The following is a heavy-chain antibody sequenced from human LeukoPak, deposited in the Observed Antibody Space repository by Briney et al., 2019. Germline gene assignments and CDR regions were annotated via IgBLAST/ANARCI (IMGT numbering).Heavy chain of an antibody. Sequence: SETLSLTCTVSGGSMSSYFWSWIRQPPGKGLEWIGNIYNSGTTNYNPSLKSGVTISVDTSKNQLSLQLTSVTAADTAVYYCTKATQWLAFDYWGRGTLVTVSS. D-gene: IGHD6-19*01. J-gene: IGHJ4*02. CDR1: GGSMSSYF. CDR3: TKATQWLAFDY. CDR2: IYNSGTT. V-gene: IGHV4-59*13.